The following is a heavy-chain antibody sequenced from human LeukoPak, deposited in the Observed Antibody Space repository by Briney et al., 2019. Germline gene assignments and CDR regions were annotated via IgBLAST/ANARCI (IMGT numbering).Heavy chain of an antibody. V-gene: IGHV3-23*01. J-gene: IGHJ6*04. Sequence: SGGSLRLSCAASGFTFTSYAMSWVRQAPGKGLEWVSVISGGGSSAYYAGSVKGRFTISRDNSKNTLYLQMNSLRGEDTAVYYCAKESGQLDVWGKGTTVTVSS. CDR3: AKESGQLDV. CDR1: GFTFTSYA. D-gene: IGHD3-3*01. CDR2: ISGGGSSA.